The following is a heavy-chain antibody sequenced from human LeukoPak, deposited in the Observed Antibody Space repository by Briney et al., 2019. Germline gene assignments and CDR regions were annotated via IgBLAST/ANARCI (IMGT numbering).Heavy chain of an antibody. CDR2: IYYSGST. CDR1: GGSISSYY. V-gene: IGHV4-59*01. J-gene: IGHJ4*02. Sequence: SETLSLTCTVSGGSISSYYWSWIRQPPGKGLEWIGYIYYSGSTNYNPSLKSRVTISVDTSKNQFSLKLSSVTAADTAVYYCARDHYGSGSWILEDYWGQGTLVTVSS. CDR3: ARDHYGSGSWILEDY. D-gene: IGHD3-10*01.